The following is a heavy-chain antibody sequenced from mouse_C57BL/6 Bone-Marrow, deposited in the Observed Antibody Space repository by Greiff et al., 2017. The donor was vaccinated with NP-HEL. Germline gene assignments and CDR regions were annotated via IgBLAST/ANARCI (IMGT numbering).Heavy chain of an antibody. CDR2: IWSGGST. J-gene: IGHJ1*03. D-gene: IGHD1-1*01. CDR3: AKEYYYGSSFHWYFDV. CDR1: GFSLTSYG. Sequence: QVQLQQSGPGLVQPSQSLSITCTVSGFSLTSYGVHWVRQSPGKGLEWLGVIWSGGSTDYNAAFMSRLSITKANSKSKVFFKMNSLQADDTAIYYCAKEYYYGSSFHWYFDVWGTGTTVTVSS. V-gene: IGHV2-5*01.